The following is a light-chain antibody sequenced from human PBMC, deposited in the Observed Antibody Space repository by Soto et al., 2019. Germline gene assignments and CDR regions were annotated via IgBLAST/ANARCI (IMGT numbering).Light chain of an antibody. J-gene: IGKJ4*01. CDR2: DAS. V-gene: IGKV3-11*01. CDR1: QTVYNY. CDR3: QQRYDCPLT. Sequence: EIVLTQSPATLSLSPGERATLSCRASQTVYNYLVWYQQRPGQAPRLLISDASNRATGIPARFSGSGSGTDFTLTINSLVPEDLAIYFCQQRYDCPLTFGGGSKIEMK.